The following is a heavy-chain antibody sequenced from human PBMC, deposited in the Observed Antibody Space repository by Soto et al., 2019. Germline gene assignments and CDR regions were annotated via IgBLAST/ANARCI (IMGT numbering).Heavy chain of an antibody. CDR3: AKHSSYDILTGDPDY. Sequence: GGSLRLSCAASGFTFSSYGMHWVRQAPGKGLEGVAVISYDGSNKYYADSVKGRFTISRDNSKNTLYLQMNSLRAEDTAVYYCAKHSSYDILTGDPDYWGQGT. V-gene: IGHV3-30*18. CDR1: GFTFSSYG. J-gene: IGHJ4*02. CDR2: ISYDGSNK. D-gene: IGHD3-9*01.